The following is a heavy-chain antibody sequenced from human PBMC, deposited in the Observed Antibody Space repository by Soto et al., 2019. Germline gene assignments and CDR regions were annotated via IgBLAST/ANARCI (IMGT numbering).Heavy chain of an antibody. CDR1: GGSISSSSYY. V-gene: IGHV4-39*01. D-gene: IGHD6-19*01. CDR2: IYYSGST. J-gene: IGHJ5*02. Sequence: SETLSLTCTVSGGSISSSSYYWGWIRQPPGKGLEWIGSIYYSGSTYYNPSLKSRVTISVDTSKNQFSLKLSSVTAADTAVYYCARPLAVADNWFDPWGQGTLVTVSS. CDR3: ARPLAVADNWFDP.